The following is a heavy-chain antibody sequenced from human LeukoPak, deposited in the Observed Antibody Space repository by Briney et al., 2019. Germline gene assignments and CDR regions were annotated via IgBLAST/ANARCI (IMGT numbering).Heavy chain of an antibody. CDR1: GESFSGYF. V-gene: IGHV4-34*01. J-gene: IGHJ4*02. Sequence: SETLSLTCAVYGESFSGYFWNSIRQPPGKGLEWIGEINHSGSTSNHNPSLKSRVTMSVDTSKNQFSLKLSSVTAADTPVYYCARKSGYARDYWGQGNLVTVSS. D-gene: IGHD5-12*01. CDR3: ARKSGYARDY. CDR2: INHSGSTS.